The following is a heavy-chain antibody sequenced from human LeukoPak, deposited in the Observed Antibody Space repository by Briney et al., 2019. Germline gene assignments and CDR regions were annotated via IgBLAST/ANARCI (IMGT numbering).Heavy chain of an antibody. CDR3: AKITRGDSSLYRPLDY. D-gene: IGHD3-22*01. V-gene: IGHV3-21*04. Sequence: GGSLRLSCAASGFTFSSYSMNWVRQAPGKGLEWVSSISSSSSYIYYADSVKGRFTISRDNSKNTLYLQMNSLRAEDTAVYYCAKITRGDSSLYRPLDYWGQGTLVTVSS. CDR2: ISSSSSYI. J-gene: IGHJ4*02. CDR1: GFTFSSYS.